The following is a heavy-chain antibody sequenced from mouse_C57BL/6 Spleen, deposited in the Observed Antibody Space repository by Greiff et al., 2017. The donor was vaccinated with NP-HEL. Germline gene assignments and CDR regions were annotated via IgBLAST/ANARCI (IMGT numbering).Heavy chain of an antibody. D-gene: IGHD2-5*01. CDR1: GYSITSGYY. CDR3: ASFHSNYYWYFDV. CDR2: ISYDGSN. Sequence: DVQLQESGPGLVKPSQSLSLTCSVTGYSITSGYYWNWIRQFPGNKLEWMGYISYDGSNNYNPSLKNRISITRDTSKNQFFLKLNSVTTEDTATYYCASFHSNYYWYFDVWGTGTTVTVSS. V-gene: IGHV3-6*01. J-gene: IGHJ1*03.